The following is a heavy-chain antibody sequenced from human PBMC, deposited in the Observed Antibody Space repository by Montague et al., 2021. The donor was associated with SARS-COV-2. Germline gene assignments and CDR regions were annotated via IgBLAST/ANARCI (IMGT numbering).Heavy chain of an antibody. CDR2: SSHKGIT. D-gene: IGHD3-9*01. CDR3: ARYSPLGFESPDTFDI. J-gene: IGHJ3*02. CDR1: GSSVRSDYY. Sequence: SETLSLTCTVSGSSVRSDYYWAWIRQSPGKGLKWIGSSSHKGITDYNPSLRSRVTLSVGTSKNQISLKLTSVAAADTAVYYCARYSPLGFESPDTFDIWGRGTMVTVSS. V-gene: IGHV4-38-2*02.